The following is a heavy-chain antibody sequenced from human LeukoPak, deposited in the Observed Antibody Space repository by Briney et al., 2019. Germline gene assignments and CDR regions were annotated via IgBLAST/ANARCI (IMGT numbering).Heavy chain of an antibody. Sequence: SETLSLTCSVSGGSLSSGGYYWSWIRQHPGKGLEWIGYIYYSGSTYYNPSLKSRVTISVDTSKNQFSLKLSSVTAADTAVYYCARDTAVAGTYDYWGQGTLVTVSS. J-gene: IGHJ4*02. CDR1: GGSLSSGGYY. CDR2: IYYSGST. V-gene: IGHV4-31*03. CDR3: ARDTAVAGTYDY. D-gene: IGHD6-19*01.